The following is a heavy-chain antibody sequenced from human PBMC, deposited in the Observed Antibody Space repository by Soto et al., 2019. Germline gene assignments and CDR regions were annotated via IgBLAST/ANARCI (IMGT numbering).Heavy chain of an antibody. J-gene: IGHJ5*02. D-gene: IGHD2-2*01. CDR3: ARAQSIIVVPAAHENWFDP. Sequence: GASVKVSCKASGYTFTGYYVHWVRQAPGQGLEWMGWINPDSGGTNSAQNFQGRVTMTGDTSISTAYMELSSLRSDDTAVYYCARAQSIIVVPAAHENWFDPWGQGTLVTVSS. CDR1: GYTFTGYY. CDR2: INPDSGGT. V-gene: IGHV1-2*02.